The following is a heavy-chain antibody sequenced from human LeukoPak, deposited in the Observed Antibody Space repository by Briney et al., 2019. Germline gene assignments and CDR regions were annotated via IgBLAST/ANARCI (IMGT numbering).Heavy chain of an antibody. Sequence: PGGSLRLSCAASGFTFSSYWLNWVRQTPGRGLEWEANIKEDGSEKYHVDSVKGRFTISRDNAKSSLYLQMNSLRAEDTALYYCARSIMGGGAFDYWGQGTQVTVSS. V-gene: IGHV3-7*03. CDR3: ARSIMGGGAFDY. J-gene: IGHJ4*02. D-gene: IGHD3-10*01. CDR1: GFTFSSYW. CDR2: IKEDGSEK.